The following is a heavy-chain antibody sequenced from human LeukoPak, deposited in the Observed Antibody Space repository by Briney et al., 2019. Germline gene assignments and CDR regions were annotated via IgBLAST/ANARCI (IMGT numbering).Heavy chain of an antibody. CDR3: ARVSSEWLVPDY. J-gene: IGHJ4*02. CDR1: GGSISSGSYY. D-gene: IGHD6-19*01. V-gene: IGHV4-61*02. Sequence: SQTLSLTCTVSGGSISSGSYYWSWLRQPAGKGLEWIGRVYTSGSTNYNPSLKSRVTISVDTSKNQFSLKLSSVTAADTAVYYCARVSSEWLVPDYWGQGTLVTVSS. CDR2: VYTSGST.